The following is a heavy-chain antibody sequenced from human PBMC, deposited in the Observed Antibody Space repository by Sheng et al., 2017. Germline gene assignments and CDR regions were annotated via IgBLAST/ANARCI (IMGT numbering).Heavy chain of an antibody. J-gene: IGHJ4*02. Sequence: EVQLVESGGGLVQPGGSLRLSCAASGFTVSSNYMSWVRQAPGKGLEWVSVIYSGGSTYYADSVKGRFTISRHNSKNTLYLQMNSLRAEDTAVYYCARGVSSWGSFFFDYWGQGTLVTVSS. CDR3: ARGVSSWGSFFFDY. CDR2: IYSGGST. V-gene: IGHV3-53*04. D-gene: IGHD6-13*01. CDR1: GFTVSSNY.